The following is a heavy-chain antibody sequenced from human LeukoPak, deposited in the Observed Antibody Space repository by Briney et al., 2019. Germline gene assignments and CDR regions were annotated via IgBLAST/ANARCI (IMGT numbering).Heavy chain of an antibody. CDR1: GGSFSGYY. J-gene: IGHJ4*02. V-gene: IGHV4-34*01. CDR2: INHSGST. CDR3: AGPSHLRAFDY. Sequence: SETLSLTCAVYGGSFSGYYWSWIRQPPGKGLEWIGEINHSGSTNYNPSLKSRVTISVDTPKNQFSLKLSSVTAADTAVYYCAGPSHLRAFDYWGQGTLVTVSS. D-gene: IGHD3-10*01.